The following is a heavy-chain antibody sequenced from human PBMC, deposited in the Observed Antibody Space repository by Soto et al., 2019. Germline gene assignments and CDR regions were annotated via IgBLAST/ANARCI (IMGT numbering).Heavy chain of an antibody. CDR3: ARRAETNGWNGFGADKYYFDF. Sequence: ASVKVSCKASGYTFTSYDIYWVRQATGQGLEWMGWMNPNTGNSAYAQKFQGRVTVTSDTSINTVHMELNSLRSEDTAVYYCARRAETNGWNGFGADKYYFDFCGQGTMVTVYS. CDR1: GYTFTSYD. CDR2: MNPNTGNS. J-gene: IGHJ4*02. D-gene: IGHD1-1*01. V-gene: IGHV1-8*01.